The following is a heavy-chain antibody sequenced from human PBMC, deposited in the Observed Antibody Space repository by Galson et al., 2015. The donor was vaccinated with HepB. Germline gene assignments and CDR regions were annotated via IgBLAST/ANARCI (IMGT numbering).Heavy chain of an antibody. CDR1: GFPFNNAW. V-gene: IGHV3-15*01. D-gene: IGHD2-8*02. J-gene: IGHJ5*02. CDR2: IKSKTDGETT. CDR3: TTDVYYSTYWSWLDP. Sequence: SLRLSCAASGFPFNNAWMTWVRQAPGRGLEWVGRIKSKTDGETTDYAAPVKGRFTISRDDSKNSLYLQMNSLKTEATAVYYCTTDVYYSTYWSWLDPWGQGTLVTVSS.